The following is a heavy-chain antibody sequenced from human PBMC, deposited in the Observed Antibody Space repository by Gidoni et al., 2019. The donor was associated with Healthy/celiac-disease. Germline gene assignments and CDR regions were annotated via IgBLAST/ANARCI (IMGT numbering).Heavy chain of an antibody. J-gene: IGHJ4*02. Sequence: QVQLLQSGAEEKKPGASVKVSCKASGYTFPGYSMHWVRQAPGQGLEWMGWINPNSGGTNYAQKFQGRVTMTRDTSISTAYMELSRLRSDDTAVYYCARGVVAATPVDYWGQGTLVTVSS. CDR3: ARGVVAATPVDY. D-gene: IGHD2-15*01. CDR2: INPNSGGT. CDR1: GYTFPGYS. V-gene: IGHV1-2*02.